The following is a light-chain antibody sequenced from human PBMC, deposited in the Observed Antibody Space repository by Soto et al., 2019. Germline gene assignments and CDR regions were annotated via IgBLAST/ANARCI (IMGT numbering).Light chain of an antibody. J-gene: IGKJ5*01. Sequence: DIQMTQSPSSVSASVGDTVTITCRASHYIDSWLAWYQQKPGKAPKLLIYDASRLRRGVPSTFSGSRSGTDFTLTITDLQPEDFATYYCQQAYSFPITFGQGTRLEIK. CDR3: QQAYSFPIT. CDR2: DAS. V-gene: IGKV1-12*01. CDR1: HYIDSW.